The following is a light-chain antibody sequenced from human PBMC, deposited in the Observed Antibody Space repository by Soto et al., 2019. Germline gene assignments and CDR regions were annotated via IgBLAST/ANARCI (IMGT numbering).Light chain of an antibody. J-gene: IGLJ1*01. CDR1: SSDVGGYNY. V-gene: IGLV2-14*01. Sequence: QSALTQPASVSGSRGQSITISCTGASSDVGGYNYVSWYQQHPGKAPKLMIYDVSDRPSGVSNRFSGSKSGNTASLTISGLQAEDEADYYCSSYTSSSTRVFGTGTNVTVL. CDR2: DVS. CDR3: SSYTSSSTRV.